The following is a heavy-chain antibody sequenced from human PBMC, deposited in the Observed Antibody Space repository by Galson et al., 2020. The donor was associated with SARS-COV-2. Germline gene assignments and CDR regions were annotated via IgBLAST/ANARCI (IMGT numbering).Heavy chain of an antibody. D-gene: IGHD3-22*01. CDR2: FDPEDGET. Sequence: ASVKVSCKVSGYTLTELSMHWVRQAPGKGLEWMGGFDPEDGETIYAQKFQGRVTMTEDTSTDTAYMELSSLRSEDTAVYYCATAPSGGGYYPTTTKNYYDYGMDVWGQGTTVTVSS. CDR3: ATAPSGGGYYPTTTKNYYDYGMDV. V-gene: IGHV1-24*01. J-gene: IGHJ6*02. CDR1: GYTLTELS.